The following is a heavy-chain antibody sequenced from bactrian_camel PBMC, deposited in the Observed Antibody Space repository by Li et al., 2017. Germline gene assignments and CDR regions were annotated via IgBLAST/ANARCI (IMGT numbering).Heavy chain of an antibody. CDR1: GDGVSSHC. Sequence: LVESGGESVQPGGSLTLSCEVSGDGVSSHCMGWFRQAPGKQYEEVARISAHGLTYYHASVKGRFTISIDNANNTVYLQMNSLKPEDTATYSCAAAPPSAWGSLSCDLVRIAAARVRGQGTQVTVS. J-gene: IGHJ4*01. D-gene: IGHD4*01. V-gene: IGHV3S53*01. CDR2: ISAHGLT. CDR3: AAAPPSAWGSLSCDLVRIAAARV.